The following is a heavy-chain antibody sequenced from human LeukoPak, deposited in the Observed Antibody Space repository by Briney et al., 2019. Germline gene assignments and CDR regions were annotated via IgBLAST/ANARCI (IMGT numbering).Heavy chain of an antibody. Sequence: SETLSLTCTVSGYSISSGYYWGWIRQPPGKGLEWIGGIYHSGNTYYNPSLKSRATISVDTSKNQFSLRLSSVTAADTAVYYCARGPGYNWNYGFDYWGQGTLVTVSS. V-gene: IGHV4-38-2*02. CDR2: IYHSGNT. CDR3: ARGPGYNWNYGFDY. CDR1: GYSISSGYY. D-gene: IGHD1-7*01. J-gene: IGHJ4*02.